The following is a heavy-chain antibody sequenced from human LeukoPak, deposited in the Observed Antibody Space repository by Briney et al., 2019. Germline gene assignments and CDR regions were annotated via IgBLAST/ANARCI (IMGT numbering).Heavy chain of an antibody. J-gene: IGHJ4*02. Sequence: GRSLRLSCAASGFTFDDYAMHWVRQAPGKGLEWVSGISWNSGSIGYADSVKGRFTISRDNAKNSPYLQMNSLRAEDTAVYYCAKENIVVVPAATDWGQGTLVTVSS. CDR3: AKENIVVVPAATD. CDR2: ISWNSGSI. CDR1: GFTFDDYA. V-gene: IGHV3-9*01. D-gene: IGHD2-2*01.